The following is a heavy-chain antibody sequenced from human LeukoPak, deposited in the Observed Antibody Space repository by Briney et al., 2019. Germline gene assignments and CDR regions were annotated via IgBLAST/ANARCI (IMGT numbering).Heavy chain of an antibody. CDR1: GFTFSDYY. D-gene: IGHD3-3*01. CDR2: ISSSGSVI. V-gene: IGHV3-11*01. CDR3: AREALFGVVDYFDY. J-gene: IGHJ4*02. Sequence: RGSMRLSCPASGFTFSDYYMTWIRQAPGKGLEWISDISSSGSVINYADSVRGRFTISRDKAKNSLYLQMNSLRAEDTAVYYCAREALFGVVDYFDYWGQGTLVTVSS.